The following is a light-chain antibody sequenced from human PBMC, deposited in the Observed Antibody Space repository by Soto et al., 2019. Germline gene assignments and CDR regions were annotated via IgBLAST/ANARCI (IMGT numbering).Light chain of an antibody. Sequence: EIVFTQSPSTLSLSPGERATLSCRASQSVSNFLAWYQQRPGQAPRLLLYGASNRATGTPARFSGSGSGTDFTLTISSLEPEDSAVYYCQQRSNRLTFGGGTKVDIK. CDR2: GAS. V-gene: IGKV3-11*01. J-gene: IGKJ4*01. CDR1: QSVSNF. CDR3: QQRSNRLT.